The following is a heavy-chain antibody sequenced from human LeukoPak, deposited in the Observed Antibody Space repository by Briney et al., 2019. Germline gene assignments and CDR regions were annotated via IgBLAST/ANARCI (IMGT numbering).Heavy chain of an antibody. CDR2: ISSGTINHS. CDR3: AKAASSSWPSYQYGMDV. D-gene: IGHD6-13*01. Sequence: PGGSLRLSCKASGFVFGDYYMNWIRQAPGKGLECLSYISSGTINHSNYADSVKGRFTISKDNSKNTVYLQMNDLRVDDTAVYYCAKAASSSWPSYQYGMDVWGQGTTVTVSS. J-gene: IGHJ6*02. V-gene: IGHV3-11*05. CDR1: GFVFGDYY.